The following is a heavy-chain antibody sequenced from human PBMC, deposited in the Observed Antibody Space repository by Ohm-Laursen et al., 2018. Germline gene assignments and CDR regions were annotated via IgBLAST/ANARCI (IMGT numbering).Heavy chain of an antibody. CDR3: ATSIAALPRSY. D-gene: IGHD6-6*01. J-gene: IGHJ4*02. CDR1: GFTFSSYS. Sequence: SLRLSCTASGFTFSSYSMNWVRQAPGKGLEWVSYISSSSSTIYYADSVKGRFTISRDNAKNSLYLQMNGLRAEDTAVYYCATSIAALPRSYWGQGTLVTVSS. CDR2: ISSSSSTI. V-gene: IGHV3-48*01.